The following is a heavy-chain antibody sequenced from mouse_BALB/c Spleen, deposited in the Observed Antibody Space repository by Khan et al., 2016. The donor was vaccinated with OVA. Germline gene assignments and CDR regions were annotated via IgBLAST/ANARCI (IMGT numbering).Heavy chain of an antibody. J-gene: IGHJ3*01. CDR1: GYTFTTYY. CDR2: INPSNGGT. CDR3: TRSGYGSFAY. V-gene: IGHV1S81*02. Sequence: QVQLKQSGAELVKTGASVKLSCQASGYTFTTYYMYWVQQSPGQGLEWIGEINPSNGGTNFTEKFKSKVTLTVDKSSYTAYMQLSNLTSEDSAVYYCTRSGYGSFAYWGQGTLVTVSA. D-gene: IGHD2-2*01.